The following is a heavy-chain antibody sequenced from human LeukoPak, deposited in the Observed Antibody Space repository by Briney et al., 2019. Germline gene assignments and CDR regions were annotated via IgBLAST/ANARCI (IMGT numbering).Heavy chain of an antibody. J-gene: IGHJ4*02. D-gene: IGHD5-12*01. Sequence: SETLSLTCAVYGGSLSGYYWSWIRQPPGKGLEWIGEINHSGSTNYNPSLKSRVTISVDTSKNQFSLKLSSVTAADTAVYYCARGVDIVATRTGPFDYWGQGTPVTVSS. V-gene: IGHV4-34*01. CDR3: ARGVDIVATRTGPFDY. CDR2: INHSGST. CDR1: GGSLSGYY.